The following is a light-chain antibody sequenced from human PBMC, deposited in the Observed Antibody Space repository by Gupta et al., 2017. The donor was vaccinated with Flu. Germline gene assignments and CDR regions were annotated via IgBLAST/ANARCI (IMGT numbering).Light chain of an antibody. J-gene: IGKJ1*01. V-gene: IGKV1-5*03. Sequence: IPIPQFPSTLSASVGDRVTITCRASQNVDNWLAWYQQKPGKAPNLVIFQASSLESGVPSRFSGSGSGTEFTLTISSLQPDDFATYYCQQYKSFSWTFGQGTKVEIK. CDR3: QQYKSFSWT. CDR2: QAS. CDR1: QNVDNW.